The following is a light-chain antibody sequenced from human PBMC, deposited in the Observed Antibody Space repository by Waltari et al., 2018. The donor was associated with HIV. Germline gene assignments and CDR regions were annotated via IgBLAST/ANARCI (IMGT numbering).Light chain of an antibody. CDR3: QYYGTSFT. CDR1: QSIGTDY. J-gene: IGKJ4*01. CDR2: HAY. Sequence: VVLTQSPGTLSLSPGERATLSCRASQSIGTDYLAWYHQKPGQAPRLLIYHAYSRVTGIPDRFSGSGSGTDFTLTISGLEPDDFAVYYCQYYGTSFTFGGGTKVEIK. V-gene: IGKV3-20*01.